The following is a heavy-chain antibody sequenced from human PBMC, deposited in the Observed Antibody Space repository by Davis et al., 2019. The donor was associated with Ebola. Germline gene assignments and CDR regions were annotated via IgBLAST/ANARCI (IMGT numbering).Heavy chain of an antibody. CDR3: ARRIDY. V-gene: IGHV3-11*03. J-gene: IGHJ4*02. Sequence: GRFTISRDNAKNSLYLQMNSLRAEDTAMYYCARRIDYWGQGTLVTVSS. D-gene: IGHD2/OR15-2a*01.